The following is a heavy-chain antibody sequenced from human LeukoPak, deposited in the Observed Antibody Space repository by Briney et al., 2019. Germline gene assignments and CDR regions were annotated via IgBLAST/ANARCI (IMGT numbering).Heavy chain of an antibody. D-gene: IGHD2-2*01. V-gene: IGHV1-69*04. Sequence: SVKVSCKASGGSISSYAISWVRQAPGQGLEWMGRIIPILAIANYAQKFQGRVTITADKFTSTAYMELSSLRSEDTAVYYCASARVYCSSTSCYSYYYGMDVWGQGTTVTVSS. CDR2: IIPILAIA. CDR3: ASARVYCSSTSCYSYYYGMDV. CDR1: GGSISSYA. J-gene: IGHJ6*02.